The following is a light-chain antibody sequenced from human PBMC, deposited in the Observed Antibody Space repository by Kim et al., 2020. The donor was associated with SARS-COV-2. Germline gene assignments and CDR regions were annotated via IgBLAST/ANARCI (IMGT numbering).Light chain of an antibody. CDR3: QQYGSSPLT. V-gene: IGKV3-20*01. CDR2: GAS. Sequence: EIVLTQSPVTVSLSPGDRASLSCRASHSVSSSYLAWYQQKPGQAPRLLIYGASSRATGIPDRFSGSGSRTDFTITISRLEPEDVAVYYCQQYGSSPLTFGGGTKVEI. J-gene: IGKJ4*01. CDR1: HSVSSSY.